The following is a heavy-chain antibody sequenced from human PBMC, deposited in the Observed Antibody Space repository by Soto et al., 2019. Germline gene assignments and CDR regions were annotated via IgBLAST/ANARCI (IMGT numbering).Heavy chain of an antibody. J-gene: IGHJ5*02. CDR3: AKDRGPENIVVVPAAPRTSINWFDP. CDR2: ISGSGGST. V-gene: IGHV3-23*01. Sequence: GGSLRLSCAASGFTFSSYAMSWVRQAPGKGLEWVSAISGSGGSTYYADSVKGRFTISRDNSKNTLYLQMNSLRAEDTAVYYCAKDRGPENIVVVPAAPRTSINWFDPWGQGTLVTVSS. CDR1: GFTFSSYA. D-gene: IGHD2-2*01.